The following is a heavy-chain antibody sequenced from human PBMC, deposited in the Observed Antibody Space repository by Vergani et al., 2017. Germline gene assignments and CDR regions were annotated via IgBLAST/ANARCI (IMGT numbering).Heavy chain of an antibody. CDR3: ARGLYYYDSSGYGY. CDR1: GRSISSYY. CDR2: IYYSGST. Sequence: QVQLQESGPGLVKPSETLSLTCTVSGRSISSYYWSWIRQPPGKGLEWIGYIYYSGSTNYNPSLKSRVTISVDTSKNQFSLKLSSVTAADTAVYYCARGLYYYDSSGYGYWGQGTLVTVSS. V-gene: IGHV4-59*01. J-gene: IGHJ4*02. D-gene: IGHD3-22*01.